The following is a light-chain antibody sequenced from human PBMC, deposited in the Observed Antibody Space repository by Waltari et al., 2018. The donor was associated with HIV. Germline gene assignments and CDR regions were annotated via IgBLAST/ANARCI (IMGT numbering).Light chain of an antibody. V-gene: IGKV1-12*01. CDR1: QGISTW. Sequence: DIQMTQSPSSVSASVGDRVNLTCRATQGISTWLAWYQQKSGKAPRLLISGASNLEPGVPSRFSGSGSGTSFSLTITSLQAEDFAIYYCQQTNSFPFTFGQGTRLQMK. CDR3: QQTNSFPFT. CDR2: GAS. J-gene: IGKJ5*01.